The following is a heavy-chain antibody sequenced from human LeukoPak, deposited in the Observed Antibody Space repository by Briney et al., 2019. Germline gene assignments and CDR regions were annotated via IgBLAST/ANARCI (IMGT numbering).Heavy chain of an antibody. CDR3: AKGGSGFCSGASCLFDH. V-gene: IGHV3-21*04. CDR2: ISSGSTYR. Sequence: GGSLRLSCTASGFTSSSYSMNWVRQAPGKGLEWVSSISSGSTYRYYADSVKGRVTVSRDNGQNSLYLQMNSLRAEDTAVYYCAKGGSGFCSGASCLFDHWGQGTLVTVSS. CDR1: GFTSSSYS. D-gene: IGHD2-15*01. J-gene: IGHJ5*02.